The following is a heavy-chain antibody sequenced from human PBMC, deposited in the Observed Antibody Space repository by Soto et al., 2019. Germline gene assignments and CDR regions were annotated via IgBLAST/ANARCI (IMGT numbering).Heavy chain of an antibody. J-gene: IGHJ4*02. CDR2: IHYSGTT. V-gene: IGHV4-59*08. CDR3: ARGRGFRLLGVPLDS. CDR1: GGSMRNYF. Sequence: SETLSLTCTVSGGSMRNYFWTWIRQPPGKGLEWIGYIHYSGTTSFFPSYNPSLRSRVTISEDTAKNEFSLNLKSVTAADTAVYYCARGRGFRLLGVPLDSWGPGTPVTVSS. D-gene: IGHD3-10*01.